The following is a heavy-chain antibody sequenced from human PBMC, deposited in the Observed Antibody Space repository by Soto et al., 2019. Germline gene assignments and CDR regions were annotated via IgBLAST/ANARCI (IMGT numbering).Heavy chain of an antibody. CDR3: ARDPYDYTTRDNYYYGMDV. J-gene: IGHJ6*02. CDR2: IIPIFGTA. CDR1: GGTFSSYA. Sequence: ASVKVSCKASGGTFSSYAISWVRQAPGQGLEWMGGIIPIFGTANYAQKFQGRVTITADESTSTAYMELSSLRSEDTAVYYCARDPYDYTTRDNYYYGMDVWGQGTTVTVSS. D-gene: IGHD4-4*01. V-gene: IGHV1-69*13.